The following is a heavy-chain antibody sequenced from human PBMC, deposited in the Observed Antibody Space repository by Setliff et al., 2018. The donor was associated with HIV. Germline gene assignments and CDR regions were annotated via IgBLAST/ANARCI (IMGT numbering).Heavy chain of an antibody. CDR2: INTETGNP. CDR1: GYTFTTYG. J-gene: IGHJ4*02. CDR3: ARVGSYWSTFDY. Sequence: ASVKVSCKASGYTFTTYGISWVRQAPGQGFEWMGWINTETGNPMYAQGFRGRFVFSLDTSVSTTYLQINSLKAEDTAMYYFARVGSYWSTFDYWGQGALVTVSS. D-gene: IGHD1-26*01. V-gene: IGHV7-4-1*02.